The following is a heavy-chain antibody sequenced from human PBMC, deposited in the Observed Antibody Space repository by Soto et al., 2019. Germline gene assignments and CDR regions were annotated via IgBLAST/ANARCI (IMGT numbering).Heavy chain of an antibody. V-gene: IGHV1-69*06. CDR3: ASTKYDSSAYYYWYLGL. Sequence: QVELVQSGAEVKKPGSSVKVSCQASEDTFRNYAISWVRQAPGQGLEWMVGIIPIFGTANYAQKLQGRVTITADTSANKVYLELSSLRSEDTAVYYCASTKYDSSAYYYWYLGLWGRGTLVTVSS. CDR2: IIPIFGTA. J-gene: IGHJ2*01. CDR1: EDTFRNYA. D-gene: IGHD3-22*01.